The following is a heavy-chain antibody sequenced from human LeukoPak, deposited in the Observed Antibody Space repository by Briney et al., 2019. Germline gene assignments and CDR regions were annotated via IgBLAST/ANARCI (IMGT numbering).Heavy chain of an antibody. V-gene: IGHV1-69*13. CDR2: IIPIFGTA. J-gene: IGHJ4*02. D-gene: IGHD6-19*01. CDR3: ARGYSSGWYDSDY. CDR1: GGTFSSYA. Sequence: GASVKVSCKASGGTFSSYAISWVRQAPGQGLEWMGGIIPIFGTANYAQKFQGRVTITADESTSTACMELSRLRSEDTAVYYRARGYSSGWYDSDYWGQGTLVTVSS.